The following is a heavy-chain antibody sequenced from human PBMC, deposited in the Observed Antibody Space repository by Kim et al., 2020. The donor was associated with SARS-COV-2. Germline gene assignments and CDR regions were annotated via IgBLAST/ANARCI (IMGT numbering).Heavy chain of an antibody. J-gene: IGHJ5*02. CDR2: ISYDGSNK. Sequence: GGSLRLSCAASGFTFSSYAMHWVRQAPGKGLEWVAVISYDGSNKYYADSVKGRFTISRDNSKNTLYLQMNSLRAEDTAVYYCASLYGGREYNWFDPWGQG. V-gene: IGHV3-30*04. D-gene: IGHD2-15*01. CDR1: GFTFSSYA. CDR3: ASLYGGREYNWFDP.